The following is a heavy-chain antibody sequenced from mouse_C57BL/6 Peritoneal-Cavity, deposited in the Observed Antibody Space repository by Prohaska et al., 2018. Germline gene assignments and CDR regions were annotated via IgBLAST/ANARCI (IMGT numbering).Heavy chain of an antibody. D-gene: IGHD2-3*01. Sequence: EVQLQQSGPELVKPGASVKISCKASGYTFTDYYMNWLKQSHGKSIEWSGDIKPNNGGTIYNQKCKGNDTLTVDKSSSTAYMELRSLTAEDSAVYYCARRKGYSYRYFDVWGTGTTVTVSS. CDR1: GYTFTDYY. CDR3: ARRKGYSYRYFDV. V-gene: IGHV1-26*01. J-gene: IGHJ1*03. CDR2: IKPNNGGT.